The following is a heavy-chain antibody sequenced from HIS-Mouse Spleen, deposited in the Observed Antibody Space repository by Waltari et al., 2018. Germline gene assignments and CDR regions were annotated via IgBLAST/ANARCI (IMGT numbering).Heavy chain of an antibody. CDR3: AKSRTGFSIAARGGGGYFDY. CDR2: ISGSGGST. D-gene: IGHD6-6*01. J-gene: IGHJ4*02. V-gene: IGHV3-23*01. Sequence: EVQLLESGGGLVQPGGSLRLSCAASGFTFSSYAMSWVRQAPGQGLGWVSAISGSGGSTYYADSVKGRFTISRDNSKNTLYLQMNSLRAEDTAVYYCAKSRTGFSIAARGGGGYFDYWGQGTLVTVSS. CDR1: GFTFSSYA.